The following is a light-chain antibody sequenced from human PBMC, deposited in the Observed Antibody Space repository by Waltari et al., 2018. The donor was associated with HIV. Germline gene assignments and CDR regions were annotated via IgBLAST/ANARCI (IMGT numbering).Light chain of an antibody. V-gene: IGLV2-14*01. J-gene: IGLJ3*02. CDR1: SSDVGGYNY. CDR3: SSYTSNITRV. Sequence: QSALTQPASVSGSPGQSITISCTGTSSDVGGYNYVSWYQHHPEKAPKLMIYAGSNRPSGVSNRLSGSKSGNTASLTISGLQAEDEADYYCSSYTSNITRVFGGGTKLTVL. CDR2: AGS.